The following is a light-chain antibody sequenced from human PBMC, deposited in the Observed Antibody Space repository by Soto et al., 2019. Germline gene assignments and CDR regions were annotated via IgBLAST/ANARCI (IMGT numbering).Light chain of an antibody. CDR2: DAS. CDR3: QQYNSYSRT. J-gene: IGKJ1*01. Sequence: IQMTQSPSTLSASVGDRVTIACRASQSISSWLAWYQQKPGKAPKLVIYDASSLESGVPSRFSGSGSGTEFTLTISSLQPDDFATYYCQQYNSYSRTFGQGTKVDI. CDR1: QSISSW. V-gene: IGKV1-5*01.